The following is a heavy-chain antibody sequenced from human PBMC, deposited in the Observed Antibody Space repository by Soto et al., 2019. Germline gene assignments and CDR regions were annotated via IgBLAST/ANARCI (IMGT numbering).Heavy chain of an antibody. CDR2: INHSGST. CDR3: ARKTSSSFDY. V-gene: IGHV4-34*01. CDR1: GGSFSGYY. Sequence: SETLSLTCAVYGGSFSGYYWSWIRQPPGKGLEWIGEINHSGSTNYNPSLKSRVTISVDTSKNQFSLKLSSVTAADTAVYYCARKTSSSFDYWGQGTLVTVSS. J-gene: IGHJ4*02. D-gene: IGHD6-13*01.